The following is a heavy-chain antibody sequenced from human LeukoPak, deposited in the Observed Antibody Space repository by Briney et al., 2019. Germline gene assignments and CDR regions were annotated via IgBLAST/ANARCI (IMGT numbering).Heavy chain of an antibody. Sequence: SVKVSCKASGGTFSSYAISWVRQAPGPGLEWMGGIIPIFGTANYAQKFQGRVTITADESTSTAYMELRSLRSDDTAVYYCARDPLPDTAMVLYDYWGQGTLGNVSS. CDR3: ARDPLPDTAMVLYDY. J-gene: IGHJ4*02. CDR1: GGTFSSYA. CDR2: IIPIFGTA. V-gene: IGHV1-69*13. D-gene: IGHD5-18*01.